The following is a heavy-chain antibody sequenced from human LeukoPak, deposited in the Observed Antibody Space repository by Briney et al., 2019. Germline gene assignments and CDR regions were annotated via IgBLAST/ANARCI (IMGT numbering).Heavy chain of an antibody. Sequence: GGSLRLSCAASGFTFSSYSMNWVRQAPGKGLVWVSSISSSSSYIYYADSVKGRFTISRDNAKNSLYLQMNNLRAEDTAVYYCAREPLVGANHYWGQGTLVTVSS. CDR1: GFTFSSYS. V-gene: IGHV3-21*01. J-gene: IGHJ4*02. CDR2: ISSSSSYI. D-gene: IGHD1-26*01. CDR3: AREPLVGANHY.